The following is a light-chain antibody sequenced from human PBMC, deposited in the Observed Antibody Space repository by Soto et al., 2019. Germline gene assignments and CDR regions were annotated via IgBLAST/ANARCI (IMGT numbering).Light chain of an antibody. J-gene: IGLJ1*01. CDR1: SSDVGGYDY. CDR2: EVT. Sequence: QSALTQPPSASGSPGRSVTISFTGTSSDVGGYDYVSWFQQHPGKAPKLIIYEVTKRPSGVPDRFSASKSGNTASLTVSGLQAEDEADYYCQSYDSSLSGYVFGTGTKLTVL. CDR3: QSYDSSLSGYV. V-gene: IGLV2-8*01.